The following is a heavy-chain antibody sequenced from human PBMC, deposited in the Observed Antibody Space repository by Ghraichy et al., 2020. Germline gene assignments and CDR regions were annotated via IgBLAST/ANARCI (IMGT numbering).Heavy chain of an antibody. D-gene: IGHD1-14*01. CDR1: GFTFSDYS. CDR3: ATGEARGALAITGYSFNY. V-gene: IGHV3-48*01. CDR2: ITSSSSPM. Sequence: GESLRLSCSASGFTFSDYSMNWVRPAPGKGLEWISYITSSSSPMYYVDSVKGRFTISRDNAKNSLYLQMNSLRAEDTAIYYCATGEARGALAITGYSFNYWGQGTLVTVSS. J-gene: IGHJ4*02.